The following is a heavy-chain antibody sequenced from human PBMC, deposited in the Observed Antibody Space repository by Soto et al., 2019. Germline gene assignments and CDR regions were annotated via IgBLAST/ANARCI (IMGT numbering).Heavy chain of an antibody. CDR3: ASQVDTAMVLGPYYYYGMDV. CDR1: GGTFSSYA. Sequence: SVKVSCKASGGTFSSYAISWVRQAPGQGLEWMGGIIPIFGTANYAQKFQGRVTITADESTSTAYMELSSLRSEDTAVYYCASQVDTAMVLGPYYYYGMDVSGQGTTVTVSS. D-gene: IGHD5-18*01. J-gene: IGHJ6*02. CDR2: IIPIFGTA. V-gene: IGHV1-69*13.